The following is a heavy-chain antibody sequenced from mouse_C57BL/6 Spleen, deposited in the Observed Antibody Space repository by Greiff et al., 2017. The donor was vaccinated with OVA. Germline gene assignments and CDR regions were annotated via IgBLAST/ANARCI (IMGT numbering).Heavy chain of an antibody. V-gene: IGHV1-19*01. Sequence: VQLQQSGPVLVKPGASVKMSCKASGYTFTDYYMNWVKQSHGKSLEWIGVINPYNGGTSYKQKFKGKATLTVDKSSSTAYMELNSLTSEDSAVYYCARCDYEEYWYFDVWGTGTTVTVSS. D-gene: IGHD2-4*01. J-gene: IGHJ1*03. CDR2: INPYNGGT. CDR1: GYTFTDYY. CDR3: ARCDYEEYWYFDV.